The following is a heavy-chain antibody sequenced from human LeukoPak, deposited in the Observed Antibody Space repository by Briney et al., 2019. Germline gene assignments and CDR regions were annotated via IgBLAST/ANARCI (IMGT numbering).Heavy chain of an antibody. Sequence: ASVKVSCKASGYTLTGYYVHWVRQAPGQGLQWMGWVNPNSGGTNSAQKFQGRVTMTRDTSISTVYMELSRLRSDDTAVNYCARADDMTPATGFDYWGQGTLVTVSS. V-gene: IGHV1-2*02. CDR2: VNPNSGGT. J-gene: IGHJ4*02. D-gene: IGHD4-17*01. CDR1: GYTLTGYY. CDR3: ARADDMTPATGFDY.